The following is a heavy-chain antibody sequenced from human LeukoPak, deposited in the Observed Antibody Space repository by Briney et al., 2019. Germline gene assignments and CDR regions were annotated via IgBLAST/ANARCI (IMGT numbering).Heavy chain of an antibody. D-gene: IGHD7-27*01. Sequence: ASVKVSCKASGYTFTGYYMHWVRQAPGQGLEWMGWINPNSGGTNYAQKFQGWVTMTRDTSISTAYMELSSLRSEDTAVYYCATLDRWGYYFDYWGQGTLVTVSS. J-gene: IGHJ4*02. CDR2: INPNSGGT. V-gene: IGHV1-2*04. CDR3: ATLDRWGYYFDY. CDR1: GYTFTGYY.